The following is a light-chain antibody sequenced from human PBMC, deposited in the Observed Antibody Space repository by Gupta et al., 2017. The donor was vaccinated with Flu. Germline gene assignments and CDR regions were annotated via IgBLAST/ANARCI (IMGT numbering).Light chain of an antibody. J-gene: IGLJ3*02. CDR1: ALPKQY. CDR2: KDT. CDR3: ESSDTSVTSLV. Sequence: SYELTQPPSVSVSPGQTARIPCSGDALPKQYVFWYQQKSGQAPVLVIYKDTERPSGIPERFSGSSSGTTVSLTISGVQAEDEADYYCESSDTSVTSLVFGGGTKLTVL. V-gene: IGLV3-25*03.